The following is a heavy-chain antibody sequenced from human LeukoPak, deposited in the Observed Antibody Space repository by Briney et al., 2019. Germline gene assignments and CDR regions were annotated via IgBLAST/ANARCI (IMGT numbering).Heavy chain of an antibody. D-gene: IGHD6-6*01. CDR1: GGSISSYY. J-gene: IGHJ3*02. Sequence: SETLSLTCTVSGGSISSYYWSWIRQPPGKGLEWIGYIYYSGSTNYNPSLKSRVTISVDPSKNQFSLKLSSVTAADTAVYYCAREWYSSSGNDAFDIWGQGTMVTVSS. CDR3: AREWYSSSGNDAFDI. CDR2: IYYSGST. V-gene: IGHV4-59*01.